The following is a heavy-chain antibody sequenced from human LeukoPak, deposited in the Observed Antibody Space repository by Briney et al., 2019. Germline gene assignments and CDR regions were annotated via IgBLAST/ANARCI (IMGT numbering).Heavy chain of an antibody. Sequence: PGGSLRLSCAASGFTFSTSAMNWVRQAPEKGLEWVSTIGGSGGGTYYTDSVKGRFTISRDNSENTLYLQMNSLRAEDTAVYYCAKDSDREYQLLYPFDYWGQGTLVTVSS. D-gene: IGHD2-2*02. J-gene: IGHJ4*02. CDR1: GFTFSTSA. V-gene: IGHV3-23*01. CDR2: IGGSGGGT. CDR3: AKDSDREYQLLYPFDY.